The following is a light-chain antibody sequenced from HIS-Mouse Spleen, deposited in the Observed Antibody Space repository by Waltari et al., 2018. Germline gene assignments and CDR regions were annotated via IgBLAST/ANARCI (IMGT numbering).Light chain of an antibody. CDR1: ALPKKY. V-gene: IGLV3-10*01. J-gene: IGLJ2*01. CDR3: YSTDSSGNHRV. CDR2: EDS. Sequence: SYELTQPPSVSVSPGQTARITCSGDALPKKYAYWYQQKSGQAPVLVIYEDSKRPSGSPKRLSGSSSGTMATLTISGAQVEDEADYYCYSTDSSGNHRVFGGGTKLTVL.